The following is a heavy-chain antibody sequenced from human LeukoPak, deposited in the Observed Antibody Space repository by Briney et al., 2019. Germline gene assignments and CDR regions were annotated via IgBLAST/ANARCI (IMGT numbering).Heavy chain of an antibody. D-gene: IGHD6-13*01. Sequence: GGSLRLSCAASGFTFSSYWMSWVRQAPGKGLEWVANIKQDGSEKYYVDSVKGRFTISRDNAKNSLYLQMNSLRAEDTAVYYCARDPWHPAAAGTWGGDYWGQGTLVTVSS. CDR1: GFTFSSYW. CDR3: ARDPWHPAAAGTWGGDY. V-gene: IGHV3-7*03. CDR2: IKQDGSEK. J-gene: IGHJ4*02.